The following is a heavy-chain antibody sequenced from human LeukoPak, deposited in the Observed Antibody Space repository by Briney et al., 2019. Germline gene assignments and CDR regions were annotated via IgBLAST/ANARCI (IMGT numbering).Heavy chain of an antibody. J-gene: IGHJ4*02. Sequence: PSETLSLTCTVSGYSISSGYYWSWIRQPPGKGLEWIGYIYYSGSTNYNPSLKSRVTISVDTSKNQFSLKLSSVTAADTAVYYCARDLAVAGLYYFDYWGQGTLVTVSS. CDR2: IYYSGST. CDR1: GYSISSGYY. V-gene: IGHV4-61*01. CDR3: ARDLAVAGLYYFDY. D-gene: IGHD6-19*01.